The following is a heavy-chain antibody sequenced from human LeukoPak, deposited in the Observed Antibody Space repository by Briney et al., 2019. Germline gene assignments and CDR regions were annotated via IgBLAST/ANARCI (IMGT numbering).Heavy chain of an antibody. D-gene: IGHD1-26*01. CDR1: GYSFTSYW. CDR3: ARRIGLEGGTGHYDY. Sequence: GESLKISCKGSGYSFTSYWIGWVRQMPGKGLEWMGIIYPGDSDTRYSPSFQGQVTISADKSISTAYLQWSSLKASDTAMYYCARRIGLEGGTGHYDYWGQETLVTVSS. J-gene: IGHJ4*02. V-gene: IGHV5-51*01. CDR2: IYPGDSDT.